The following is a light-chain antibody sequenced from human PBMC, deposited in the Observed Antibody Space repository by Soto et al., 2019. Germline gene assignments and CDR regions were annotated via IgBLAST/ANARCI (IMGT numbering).Light chain of an antibody. CDR2: DVS. J-gene: IGLJ1*01. CDR1: SSDVGGYNY. V-gene: IGLV2-14*03. Sequence: QSVLTQPASVSGSPGQSITISCTGTSSDVGGYNYVSWYQHHPGKAPKLMIYDVSNRPSGVSNRFSGSKSGNTASLSISGLQPEDEADYYCSSYRTSXTRQIVCGTGTKVTXL. CDR3: SSYRTSXTRQIV.